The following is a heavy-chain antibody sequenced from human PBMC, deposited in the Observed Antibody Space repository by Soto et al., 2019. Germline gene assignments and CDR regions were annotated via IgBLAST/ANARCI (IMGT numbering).Heavy chain of an antibody. Sequence: EVQLLESGGGLVQPGGSLRLSCAASGFTFSSYAMSWVRQAPGKGLEWVSAISGSGGSTYYADSVKGRCTISRDNSKNTMDLQMNSMTAEHTAVYYCAKDAYASVPLNDDYGRDVWGQATTVTVSS. CDR1: GFTFSSYA. J-gene: IGHJ6*02. V-gene: IGHV3-23*01. CDR3: AKDAYASVPLNDDYGRDV. D-gene: IGHD3-10*01. CDR2: ISGSGGST.